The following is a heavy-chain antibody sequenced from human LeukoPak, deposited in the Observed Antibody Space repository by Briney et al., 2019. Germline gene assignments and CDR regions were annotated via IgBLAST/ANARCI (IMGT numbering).Heavy chain of an antibody. V-gene: IGHV3-23*01. CDR3: AKVSAWAMVGATYFDY. CDR2: ISGNSGST. CDR1: GFTFSSYA. D-gene: IGHD1-26*01. Sequence: AGGSLRRSCAASGFTFSSYAMSWVRQAPGKGLEWVSSISGNSGSTYYADSVKGRFTISRDNSKNTVYLQMNSLRAEDTAVYYCAKVSAWAMVGATYFDYWGQGTLVTVSS. J-gene: IGHJ4*02.